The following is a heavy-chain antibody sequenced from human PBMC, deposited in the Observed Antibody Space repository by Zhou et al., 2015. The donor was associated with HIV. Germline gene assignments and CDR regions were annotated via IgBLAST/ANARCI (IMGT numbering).Heavy chain of an antibody. Sequence: QVQLVQSGAEVKKPGSSVKVSCKASGGTFSSYAINWVRQAPGQGLEWMGGIIPIFGTANYAQKFQGRVTITADESTNTAYMELSSLRSEDTAVYYCARGAIAAAGTGISDYWGQGTLVTVSS. J-gene: IGHJ4*02. CDR2: IIPIFGTA. V-gene: IGHV1-69*01. CDR3: ARGAIAAAGTGISDY. CDR1: GGTFSSYA. D-gene: IGHD6-13*01.